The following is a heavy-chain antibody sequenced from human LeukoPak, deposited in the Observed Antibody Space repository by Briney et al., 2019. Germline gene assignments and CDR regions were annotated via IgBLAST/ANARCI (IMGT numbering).Heavy chain of an antibody. D-gene: IGHD3-9*01. J-gene: IGHJ4*02. CDR3: AKVLNDILTGYYPPGIDYFDY. CDR2: ISGSGGST. V-gene: IGHV3-23*01. CDR1: GFTFSSYA. Sequence: GGSLRLSCAASGFTFSSYAMSWVRQAPGKGLEWVSAISGSGGSTYYADSVKGRLTISRDNSKNTLYLQMNSLRAEDTAVYYCAKVLNDILTGYYPPGIDYFDYWGQGTLVTVSS.